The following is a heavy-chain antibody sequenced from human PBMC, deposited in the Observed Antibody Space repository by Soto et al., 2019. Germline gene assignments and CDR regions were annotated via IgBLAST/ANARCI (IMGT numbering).Heavy chain of an antibody. J-gene: IGHJ4*02. D-gene: IGHD6-19*01. CDR3: ARSVAVPGAHIDY. V-gene: IGHV4-59*01. CDR2: VYYTGST. Sequence: SETLSLTCIVSGGSISGSYWSWIRQSPGKGLEWLGYVYYTGSTNYSPSLRSRVSISVDTSKNEFSLRLSSVTAADTAVYFCARSVAVPGAHIDYWGQGTQVTGLL. CDR1: GGSISGSY.